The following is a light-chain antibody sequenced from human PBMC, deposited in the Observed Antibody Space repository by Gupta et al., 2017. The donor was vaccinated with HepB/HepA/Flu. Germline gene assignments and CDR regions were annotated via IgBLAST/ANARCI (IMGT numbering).Light chain of an antibody. J-gene: IGLJ1*01. CDR2: DVS. CDR3: SSYTSSSSYV. CDR1: SSDVGDYNY. V-gene: IGLV2-14*03. Sequence: QSALTHPASVSGSPGQSITISCTGPSSDVGDYNYVSWYQQHPGKAPKLMIYDVSNRPSGVSNRFSGSKSGNTASLTISGLQAEDEADYYCSSYTSSSSYVFGTGTKVTVL.